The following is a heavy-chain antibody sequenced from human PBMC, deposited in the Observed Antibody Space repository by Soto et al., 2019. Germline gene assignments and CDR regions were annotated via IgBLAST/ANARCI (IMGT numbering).Heavy chain of an antibody. CDR2: INTANGNT. CDR3: ANDHFGSGTYYFDY. D-gene: IGHD3-10*01. Sequence: ASVKVSCTASGYTFTSYDMHWVRQAPGQRLEWMGWINTANGNTKYSQNFQGRVTITRDTSASTAYMELSSLRSEDTAVYYCANDHFGSGTYYFDYWGQGTLVTVSS. CDR1: GYTFTSYD. J-gene: IGHJ4*02. V-gene: IGHV1-3*04.